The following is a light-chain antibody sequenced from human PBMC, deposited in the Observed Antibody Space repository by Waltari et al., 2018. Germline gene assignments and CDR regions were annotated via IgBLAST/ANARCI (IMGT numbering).Light chain of an antibody. CDR1: QSVSNNY. CDR3: QQYGNSPLT. CDR2: GAS. Sequence: EIVLTQSPGILSLSPGDTATPSCRASQSVSNNYLAWYQQKPGQAPRLLIYGASSRATGSPDRFSGGGSGTDFTLTISRLEHEDFAVYFCQQYGNSPLTFGGGTEVEIE. V-gene: IGKV3-20*01. J-gene: IGKJ4*01.